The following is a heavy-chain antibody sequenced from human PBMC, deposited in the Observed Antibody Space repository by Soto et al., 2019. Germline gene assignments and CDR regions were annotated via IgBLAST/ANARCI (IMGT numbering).Heavy chain of an antibody. CDR1: GFTFDDYA. J-gene: IGHJ6*03. CDR2: ISWNSGSI. D-gene: IGHD4-17*01. CDR3: AKTRHDYSGPSYYYYMDV. Sequence: EVQLVESGGGLVQPGRSLRLSCAASGFTFDDYAMHWVRQAPGKGLEWVSGISWNSGSIGYADSVKGRFTISRDNAKNSLYLQMNSLRAEDTALYYCAKTRHDYSGPSYYYYMDVWGKGTTVTVSS. V-gene: IGHV3-9*01.